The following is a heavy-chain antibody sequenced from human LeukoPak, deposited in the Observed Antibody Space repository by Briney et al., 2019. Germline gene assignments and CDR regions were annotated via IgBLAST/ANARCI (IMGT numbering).Heavy chain of an antibody. CDR3: ARGGDIVVVPAALDY. Sequence: PSETLSLTCTVSGGSISSGSYYWSWIRQPAGKGLEWIGRIYTSGSTNYNPSLKCRVTISVDTSKNQFSLKLSSVTAADTAVYYCARGGDIVVVPAALDYWGPGTLVTVSS. J-gene: IGHJ4*02. CDR2: IYTSGST. V-gene: IGHV4-61*02. CDR1: GGSISSGSYY. D-gene: IGHD2-2*01.